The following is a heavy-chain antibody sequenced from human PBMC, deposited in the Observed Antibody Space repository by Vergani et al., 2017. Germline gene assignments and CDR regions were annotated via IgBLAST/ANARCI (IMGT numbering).Heavy chain of an antibody. CDR2: IYYSGST. D-gene: IGHD3-10*01. Sequence: QLQLQESGPGLVKPSETLSLTCTVSGGSISSSSYYWGWIRQPPGKGLEWIGSIYYSGSTYYNPSLKSRVTRSVDTSKNQFSMKLSAVTAADTAVYYCASPITMVRGAHYGMDVWGQGTTVTVSS. CDR1: GGSISSSSYY. V-gene: IGHV4-39*07. CDR3: ASPITMVRGAHYGMDV. J-gene: IGHJ6*02.